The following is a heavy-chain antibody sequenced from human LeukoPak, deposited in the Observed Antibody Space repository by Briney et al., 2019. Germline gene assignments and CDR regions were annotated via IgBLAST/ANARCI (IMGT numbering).Heavy chain of an antibody. J-gene: IGHJ4*02. D-gene: IGHD2-2*01. Sequence: SETLSLTCAVYGGSFSGYYWSWIRQPPGKGLEWIGEINHSGSTNYNPSLKSQVTISVDTSKNQFSLKLSSVTAADTAVYYCAMLNVVPAATNFDYWGQGTLVTVSS. CDR1: GGSFSGYY. CDR2: INHSGST. V-gene: IGHV4-34*01. CDR3: AMLNVVPAATNFDY.